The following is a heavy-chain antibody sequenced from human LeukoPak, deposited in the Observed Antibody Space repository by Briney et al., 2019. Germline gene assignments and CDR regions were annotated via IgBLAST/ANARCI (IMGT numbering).Heavy chain of an antibody. V-gene: IGHV3-11*04. CDR3: ARVGTNGAYYYYMDV. CDR1: GFTFSDYY. J-gene: IGHJ6*03. D-gene: IGHD2-8*01. Sequence: GGSLRLSCAASGFTFSDYYMSWIRQAPGKGLEWVSYISSSGSTIYYADSVKGRLTISRDNAKNSLYLQMNSLRAEDTAVYYCARVGTNGAYYYYMDVWGKGTTVTVSS. CDR2: ISSSGSTI.